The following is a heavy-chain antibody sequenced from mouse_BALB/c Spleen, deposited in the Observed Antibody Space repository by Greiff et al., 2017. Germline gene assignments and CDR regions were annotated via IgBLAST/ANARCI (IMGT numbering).Heavy chain of an antibody. D-gene: IGHD1-1*01. Sequence: VQLQQSGPELVRPGVSVKISCKGSSYTFTDYAMHWVKQSHAKILEWIGVISTYYGNTNYNQKFKGKATMTVDKSSSTAYMELARLTSEDSAVYYCARGFYYGSSFYFDYWGQGTTLTVSS. J-gene: IGHJ2*01. CDR1: SYTFTDYA. CDR3: ARGFYYGSSFYFDY. V-gene: IGHV1-67*01. CDR2: ISTYYGNT.